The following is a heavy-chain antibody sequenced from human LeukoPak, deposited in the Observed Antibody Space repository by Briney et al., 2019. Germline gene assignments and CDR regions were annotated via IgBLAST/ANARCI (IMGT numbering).Heavy chain of an antibody. V-gene: IGHV1-18*01. Sequence: GASVKVSCKASGYTFTSYGISWGRQAPGQGLEWMGWISAYNGNTDYAQKLQGRVTMTTDTSTSTAYMELRSLRSDDTAVYYCARVTQTDYDFDYWGQGTLVTVSS. J-gene: IGHJ4*02. CDR2: ISAYNGNT. CDR3: ARVTQTDYDFDY. D-gene: IGHD4-17*01. CDR1: GYTFTSYG.